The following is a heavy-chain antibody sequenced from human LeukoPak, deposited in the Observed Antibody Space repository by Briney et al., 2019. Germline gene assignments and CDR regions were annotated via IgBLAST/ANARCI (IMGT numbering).Heavy chain of an antibody. J-gene: IGHJ3*02. D-gene: IGHD1-1*01. CDR1: GYTFTSYA. Sequence: ASVKVSCKASGYTFTSYAMHWVRQAPGQRLEWMGWINAGNGNTKYSQKFQGRVTITRDTSASTVYMELSSLRSEDTAVYYCAREARSGTTGEGWAFDIWGQGTMVTVSS. CDR3: AREARSGTTGEGWAFDI. CDR2: INAGNGNT. V-gene: IGHV1-3*01.